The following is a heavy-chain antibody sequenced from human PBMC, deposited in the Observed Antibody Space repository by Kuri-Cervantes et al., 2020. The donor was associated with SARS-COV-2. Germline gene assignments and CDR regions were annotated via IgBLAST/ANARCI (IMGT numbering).Heavy chain of an antibody. CDR1: GFTFSSYA. V-gene: IGHV3-30*03. Sequence: LSLTCAASGFTFSSYAMSWVRQAPGKGLEWVAVISYDGSNKYYADSVKGRFTISRDNAKNSLYLQMNSLRAEDTAVYYCARVLPEPAAAFDYWGQGTLVTVSS. CDR2: ISYDGSNK. J-gene: IGHJ4*02. CDR3: ARVLPEPAAAFDY. D-gene: IGHD6-13*01.